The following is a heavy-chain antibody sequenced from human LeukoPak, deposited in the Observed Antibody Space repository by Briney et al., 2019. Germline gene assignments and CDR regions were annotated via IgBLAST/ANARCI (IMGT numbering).Heavy chain of an antibody. Sequence: QPGGSLKLSCAASGFTFGSYDMSWVRQAPGRGLEYVSAISGIGANTHYADSVQGRFTISRDNSKDTLYLQMSSLRGEDTAVYYCAKTSRRFLEWPRLYYYESWGHGTLVTVSS. D-gene: IGHD3-3*01. J-gene: IGHJ4*03. CDR3: AKTSRRFLEWPRLYYYES. V-gene: IGHV3-23*01. CDR2: ISGIGANT. CDR1: GFTFGSYD.